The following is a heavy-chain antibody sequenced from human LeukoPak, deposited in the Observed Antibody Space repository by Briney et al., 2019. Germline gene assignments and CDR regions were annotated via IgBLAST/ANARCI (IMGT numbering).Heavy chain of an antibody. J-gene: IGHJ5*02. V-gene: IGHV3-7*01. CDR3: ATYILNAGDSNWYDR. D-gene: IGHD2-21*01. CDR1: GFTFSNYW. Sequence: GGSLRLSCAASGFTFSNYWMNWVRQAPGKGLEWVANVNRDGGEKYYMDSVKGRFTISRDNTKNSLYPHMSSLRADDTAVYYCATYILNAGDSNWYDRWGQGTLVTVSS. CDR2: VNRDGGEK.